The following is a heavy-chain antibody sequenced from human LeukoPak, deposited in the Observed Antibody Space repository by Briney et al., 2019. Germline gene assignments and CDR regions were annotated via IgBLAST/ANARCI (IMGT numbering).Heavy chain of an antibody. CDR3: ARAQLGSNRPGDF. V-gene: IGHV1-3*01. CDR2: INAGNGNT. J-gene: IGHJ4*02. CDR1: GYTFSSYD. Sequence: ASVKVCCKASGYTFSSYDIHWVRQAPGQRLEWMGWINAGNGNTKFSQKFQGRVTITRDTSASTDYMELSSLRSEDTAVYYCARAQLGSNRPGDFWGQGTLVTVSS. D-gene: IGHD6-13*01.